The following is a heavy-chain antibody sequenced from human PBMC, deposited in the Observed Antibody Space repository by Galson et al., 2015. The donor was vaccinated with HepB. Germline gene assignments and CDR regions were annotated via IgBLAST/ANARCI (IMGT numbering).Heavy chain of an antibody. CDR2: ISSSGSTI. CDR3: ARDGSYSTSRSRFDY. D-gene: IGHD6-6*01. Sequence: SLRLSCAASGFTFSDYYMSWIRQAPGKGLEWVSYISSSGSTIYYADSVKGRFTISRDNAKNSLYLQMNSLRAEDTAVYYCARDGSYSTSRSRFDYWGQGTLVTVSS. CDR1: GFTFSDYY. V-gene: IGHV3-11*01. J-gene: IGHJ4*02.